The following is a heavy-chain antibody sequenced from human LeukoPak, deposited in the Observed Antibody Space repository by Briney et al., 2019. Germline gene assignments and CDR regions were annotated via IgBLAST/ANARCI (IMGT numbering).Heavy chain of an antibody. CDR2: IYPGDSDT. V-gene: IGHV5-51*01. Sequence: GESLKISCKGSGYSFTSYWIGWVRQMPGKGLEWMGIIYPGDSDTRYSPSFQGQVTISADKSISTAYLQWSSLKASDTAMYYCARGVDYYGSGSYFFQHWGQGTLVTVSS. D-gene: IGHD3-10*01. CDR3: ARGVDYYGSGSYFFQH. J-gene: IGHJ1*01. CDR1: GYSFTSYW.